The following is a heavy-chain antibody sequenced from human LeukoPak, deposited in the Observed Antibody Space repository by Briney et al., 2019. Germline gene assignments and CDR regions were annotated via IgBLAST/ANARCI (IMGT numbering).Heavy chain of an antibody. V-gene: IGHV3-30*02. CDR1: GFTFSDYG. CDR3: AKATVTTMWVNWFDP. D-gene: IGHD4-11*01. Sequence: PGGSLRLSCAASGFTFSDYGMHWVRQAPGKGLEWVAFIRYDGSNKYYADSVKGRFTISRDNSKNTLYLQMNSLRAEDTAVHYCAKATVTTMWVNWFDPWGQGTLVTVSS. CDR2: IRYDGSNK. J-gene: IGHJ5*02.